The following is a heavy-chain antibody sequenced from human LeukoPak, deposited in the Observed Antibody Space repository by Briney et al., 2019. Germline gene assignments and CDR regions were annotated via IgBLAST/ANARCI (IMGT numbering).Heavy chain of an antibody. V-gene: IGHV4-61*02. CDR3: ARDRGGSYYRRIYYFDY. CDR1: GGSISSGSYY. J-gene: IGHJ4*02. CDR2: IYTSGST. Sequence: SETLSLTCTVSGGSISSGSYYWSWIRQPAGKGLEWIGRIYTSGSTNYNPSLKSRVTMSVDTSKNQFSLKLSSVTAADTAVYYCARDRGGSYYRRIYYFDYWGQGTLVTVSS. D-gene: IGHD1-26*01.